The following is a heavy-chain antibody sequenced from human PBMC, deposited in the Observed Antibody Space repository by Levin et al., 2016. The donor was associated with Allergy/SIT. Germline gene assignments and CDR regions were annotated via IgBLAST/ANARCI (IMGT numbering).Heavy chain of an antibody. CDR1: GFTFSHVW. CDR3: TTGHATGDCLDH. D-gene: IGHD2-21*01. CDR2: VKSIAAGGTT. V-gene: IGHV3-15*01. J-gene: IGHJ4*02. Sequence: GESLKISCAASGFTFSHVWMSWVRQAPGKGLEWVGRVKSIAAGGTTDYAALVNGRFTISREDSKNTVYLQMNSLNTEDTAVYFCTTGHATGDCLDHWGQGTLVIVSS.